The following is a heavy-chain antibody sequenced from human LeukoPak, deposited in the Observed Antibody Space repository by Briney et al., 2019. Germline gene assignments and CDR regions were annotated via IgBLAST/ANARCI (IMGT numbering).Heavy chain of an antibody. Sequence: PGGSLRLSCAASGFTFSSYSMNWVRQAPGKGLEWVSYISISSSIIYYADSVKGRFTISRDNAKNSLYLQMNSLRAEDTAVYYCARLGSLYYYYYMDVWGKGTTVTVSS. V-gene: IGHV3-48*01. J-gene: IGHJ6*03. CDR1: GFTFSSYS. CDR3: ARLGSLYYYYYMDV. CDR2: ISISSSII. D-gene: IGHD5-12*01.